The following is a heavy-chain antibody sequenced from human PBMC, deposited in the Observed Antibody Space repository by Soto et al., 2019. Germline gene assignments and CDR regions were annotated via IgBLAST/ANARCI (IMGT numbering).Heavy chain of an antibody. CDR1: GFTFSSYS. J-gene: IGHJ2*01. V-gene: IGHV3-48*01. D-gene: IGHD6-19*01. CDR3: ARDSHAGYSSGWYWYFDL. Sequence: GGSLRLSCAASGFTFSSYSMNWVRQAPGKGLEWVSYISSSSSTIYYADSVKGRFTISRDNAKNSLYLQMNSLRAEDTAVYYCARDSHAGYSSGWYWYFDLWGRGTLVTVSS. CDR2: ISSSSSTI.